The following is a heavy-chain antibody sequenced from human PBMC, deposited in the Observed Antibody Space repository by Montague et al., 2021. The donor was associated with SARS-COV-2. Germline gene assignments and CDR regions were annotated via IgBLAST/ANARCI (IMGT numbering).Heavy chain of an antibody. CDR1: GFSLSTSGVG. V-gene: IGHV2-5*02. D-gene: IGHD1-26*01. CDR3: AHRRGLLLSDAFDT. Sequence: PALGKPTQTLTLTCTFSGFSLSTSGVGVGWIRQPPGKALEWLALIYWDDDKRYSPSLKSRLTITKDTSKNQVVLTMTNMDPVDTATYYCAHRRGLLLSDAFDTWGQGTMVTVSS. J-gene: IGHJ3*02. CDR2: IYWDDDK.